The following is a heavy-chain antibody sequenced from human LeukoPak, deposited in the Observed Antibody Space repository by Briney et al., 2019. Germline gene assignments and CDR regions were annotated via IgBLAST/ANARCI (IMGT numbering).Heavy chain of an antibody. J-gene: IGHJ4*02. D-gene: IGHD3-22*01. CDR2: IYYSGST. V-gene: IGHV4-59*01. Sequence: SETLSLTCAVYGGSFSGYYWSWIRQPPGKGLEWIGYIYYSGSTNYNPSLKSRVTISVDTSKNQFSLKLSSVTAADTAVYYCARGYDSSGSIPAHFDYWGQGTLVTVSS. CDR1: GGSFSGYY. CDR3: ARGYDSSGSIPAHFDY.